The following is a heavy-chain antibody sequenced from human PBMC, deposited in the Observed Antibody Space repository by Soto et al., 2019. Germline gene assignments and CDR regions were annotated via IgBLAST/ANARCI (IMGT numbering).Heavy chain of an antibody. CDR2: IYYSGST. CDR3: ARHHDFWFFDY. Sequence: QVQLQESGPGLVKPSETLSLTCTVSGGSISSYYWSWIRQPPGKGLEWIGYIYYSGSTNYNPSLKSRVTISVDTSKNQFSLKLSSVTAADTAVYYCARHHDFWFFDYWGQGTLVTVSS. J-gene: IGHJ4*02. V-gene: IGHV4-59*08. D-gene: IGHD3-3*01. CDR1: GGSISSYY.